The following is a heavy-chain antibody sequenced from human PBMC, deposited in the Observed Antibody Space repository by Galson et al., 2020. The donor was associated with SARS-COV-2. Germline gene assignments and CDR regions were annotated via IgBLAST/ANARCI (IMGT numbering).Heavy chain of an antibody. CDR2: INPNSGGT. J-gene: IGHJ4*02. D-gene: IGHD3-22*01. V-gene: IGHV1-2*02. CDR1: GYTFTGYY. Sequence: GESLKISCKASGYTFTGYYMHWVRQAPGQGLEWMGWINPNSGGTNYAQKFQGRVTMTRDTSISTAYMELSRLRSDDTAVYYCATQRGDDYYDSSGSLDYWGQGTLVTVSS. CDR3: ATQRGDDYYDSSGSLDY.